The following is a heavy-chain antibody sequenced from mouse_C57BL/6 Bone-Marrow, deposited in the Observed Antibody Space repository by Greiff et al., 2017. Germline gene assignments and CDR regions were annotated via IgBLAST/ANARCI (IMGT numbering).Heavy chain of an antibody. Sequence: QVKLQQPGAELVRPGSSVKLSCKASGYTFTSYWMHWVKQRPIQGLEWIGNIDPSDSETHYNQKFKDKATLTVDKSSSTAYMQLSRLTSEDFAVYYCALERGDYWGQGTTLTVSS. J-gene: IGHJ2*01. CDR1: GYTFTSYW. V-gene: IGHV1-52*01. CDR3: ALERGDY. CDR2: IDPSDSET.